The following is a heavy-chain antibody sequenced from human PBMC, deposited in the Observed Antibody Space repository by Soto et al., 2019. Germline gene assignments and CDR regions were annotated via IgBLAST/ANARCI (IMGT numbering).Heavy chain of an antibody. CDR3: ARGLVVRGVIIENWFDP. CDR2: IMHRGST. V-gene: IGHV4-34*01. CDR1: GGSFSGCY. Sequence: SETQSVTCAVDGGSFSGCYSSWIRQTPGKGMEWVGEIMHRGSTNYNPSLKSRVTISVETSKNQFSLKLSSVTAADTAVYYCARGLVVRGVIIENWFDPWGQGTLVTVSS. J-gene: IGHJ5*02. D-gene: IGHD3-10*01.